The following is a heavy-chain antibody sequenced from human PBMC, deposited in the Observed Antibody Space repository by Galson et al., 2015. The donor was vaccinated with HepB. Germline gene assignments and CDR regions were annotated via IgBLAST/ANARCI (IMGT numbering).Heavy chain of an antibody. J-gene: IGHJ3*02. Sequence: TCTVSGGSISSSSYYWGWIRQPPGKGLEWIGSIYYTGSTYYNPSLKSRVTISVDTSKNQFSLKLSSVTAADTAVYYCASPSGLGAFDIWGQGTMVTVSS. CDR3: ASPSGLGAFDI. V-gene: IGHV4-39*01. D-gene: IGHD3-10*01. CDR1: GGSISSSSYY. CDR2: IYYTGST.